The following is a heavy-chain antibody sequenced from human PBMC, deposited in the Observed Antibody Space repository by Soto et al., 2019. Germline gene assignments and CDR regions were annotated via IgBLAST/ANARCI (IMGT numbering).Heavy chain of an antibody. J-gene: IGHJ5*02. CDR1: GYTLTELS. CDR3: ATLYCSSTSCYSPWFDP. V-gene: IGHV1-24*01. CDR2: FDPEDGET. D-gene: IGHD2-2*01. Sequence: ASVKVSCKVSGYTLTELSMHWVRQAPGKGLEWMGGFDPEDGETIYAQKFQGRVTMTEDTSTDTAYMELSSLRSEDTAVYYCATLYCSSTSCYSPWFDPWGQGTLVTVSS.